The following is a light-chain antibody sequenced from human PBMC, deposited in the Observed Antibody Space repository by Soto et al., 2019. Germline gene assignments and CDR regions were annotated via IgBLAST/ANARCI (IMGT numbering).Light chain of an antibody. J-gene: IGKJ2*01. V-gene: IGKV3-15*01. CDR2: GAS. Sequence: VVTQSPASLSVSPGDRVTISCRAGPIRRNLAWHQQRPGKAPRLLIYGASVRATGVPARFSGSGSGTEFTLTINSLQSEDYAVYFCQQYNNWPYTFGQGTKVDIK. CDR3: QQYNNWPYT. CDR1: PIRRN.